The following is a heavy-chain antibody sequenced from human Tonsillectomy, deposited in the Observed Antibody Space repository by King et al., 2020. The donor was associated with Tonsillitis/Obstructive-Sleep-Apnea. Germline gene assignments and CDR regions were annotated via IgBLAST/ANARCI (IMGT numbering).Heavy chain of an antibody. CDR2: IYYSGST. CDR3: ANRRITMVQGAMDV. D-gene: IGHD3-10*01. Sequence: VQLQESGPGLVKPSETLSLTCTVSGPSVSSAAYHWSWIRQPPGKGLEWIGYIYYSGSTNYSPSLKSRVTISVNTSKNQFSLKLSSVTAADTAVYFCANRRITMVQGAMDVWGKGTTVTVSS. J-gene: IGHJ6*03. CDR1: GPSVSSAAYH. V-gene: IGHV4-61*08.